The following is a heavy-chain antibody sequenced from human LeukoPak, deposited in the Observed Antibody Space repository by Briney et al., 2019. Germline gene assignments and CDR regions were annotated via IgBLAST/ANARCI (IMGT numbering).Heavy chain of an antibody. J-gene: IGHJ5*02. D-gene: IGHD6-19*01. CDR3: AKVRGSIAVAGRLGP. Sequence: GGSLRLSCAASGFTFSSYAMSWVRQAPGKGLEWVSAISGSGGSTYYADSVKGRVPISRDNSKNTLYLQMNSLRAEDTAVYYCAKVRGSIAVAGRLGPWGQGTLVTVSS. CDR2: ISGSGGST. V-gene: IGHV3-23*01. CDR1: GFTFSSYA.